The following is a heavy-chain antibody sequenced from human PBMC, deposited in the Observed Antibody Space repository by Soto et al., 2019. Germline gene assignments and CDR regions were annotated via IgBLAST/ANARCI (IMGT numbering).Heavy chain of an antibody. CDR2: IYYSGST. CDR1: GGSISSYY. V-gene: IGHV4-59*01. J-gene: IGHJ5*02. CDR3: ARVLFGRGNWFDP. D-gene: IGHD3-3*01. Sequence: SETLSLTCTVSGGSISSYYWSWIRQPPGKGLEWIGCIYYSGSTNYNPSLKSRVTISVDTSKNQFSLKLSSVTAADTAVYYCARVLFGRGNWFDPWGQGTLVTVSS.